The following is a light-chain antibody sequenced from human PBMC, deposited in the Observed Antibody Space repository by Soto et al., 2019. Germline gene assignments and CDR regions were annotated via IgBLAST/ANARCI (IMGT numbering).Light chain of an antibody. CDR1: SSDVDAYNF. J-gene: IGLJ1*01. Sequence: QSVLTQPASVSGSPGQSITISCTGTSSDVDAYNFVSWYQQHPGKAPKLIIHEVSNRPSGVSNRFSGSKSGNTASLTISGLQAEDEADYYCGSYTTSSSYVFGTGTKVTVL. CDR2: EVS. CDR3: GSYTTSSSYV. V-gene: IGLV2-14*01.